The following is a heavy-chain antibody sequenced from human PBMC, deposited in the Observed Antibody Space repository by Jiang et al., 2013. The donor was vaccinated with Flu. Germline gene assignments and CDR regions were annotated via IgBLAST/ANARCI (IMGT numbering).Heavy chain of an antibody. Sequence: VKPSETLSLTCTVSGGSISSSSYYWGWIRQPPGKGLEWIGSIYYSGSTYYNPSLRSRVTISVDTSKNQFSLKLSSVTAADTAVYYCARSRIAAAGDAFDIWGQGTMVTVSS. D-gene: IGHD6-13*01. V-gene: IGHV4-39*01. CDR3: ARSRIAAAGDAFDI. CDR2: IYYSGST. J-gene: IGHJ3*02. CDR1: GGSISSSSYY.